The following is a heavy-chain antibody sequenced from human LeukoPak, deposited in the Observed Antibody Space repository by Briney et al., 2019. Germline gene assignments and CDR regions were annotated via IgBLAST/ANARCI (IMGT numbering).Heavy chain of an antibody. V-gene: IGHV4-59*01. Sequence: SETLSLTCTVSGGSISSYYWSWIRQPPGKGLEWIGDTYYSGSTNYNPSLKSRVTISVDTSKNQFSLKLSSVTAADTAVYYCARAVAAADYFDYWGQGTLVTVSS. J-gene: IGHJ4*02. D-gene: IGHD6-13*01. CDR1: GGSISSYY. CDR2: TYYSGST. CDR3: ARAVAAADYFDY.